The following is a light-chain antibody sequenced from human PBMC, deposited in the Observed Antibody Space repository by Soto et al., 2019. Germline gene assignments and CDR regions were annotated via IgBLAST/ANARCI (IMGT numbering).Light chain of an antibody. CDR1: QSVSIY. J-gene: IGKJ4*01. Sequence: EIVLTQSPATLSLSPGERATLSCRASQSVSIYLAWYQQKPGQAPRLLIYGASTRGTGIPDRFSGSGSGTDFTLTISRLEPEDFAVYFCQQRSNWPLTFGGGTKVDIK. CDR2: GAS. V-gene: IGKV3-11*01. CDR3: QQRSNWPLT.